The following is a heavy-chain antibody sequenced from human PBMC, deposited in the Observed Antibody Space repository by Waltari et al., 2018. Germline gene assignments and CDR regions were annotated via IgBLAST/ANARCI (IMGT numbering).Heavy chain of an antibody. D-gene: IGHD2-2*02. J-gene: IGHJ6*02. CDR1: GGTFSSYA. CDR2: IIPIFGTA. Sequence: QVQLVQSGAEVKKPGSSVKVSCKASGGTFSSYAISWVRQAPGQGLEWMGGIIPIFGTANYAQKFQGRVTITADESTSTAYMELSSLRSEDTAVYYCARGEGYCSSTSCYIRWYYYYGMDVWGQGTTVTVSS. CDR3: ARGEGYCSSTSCYIRWYYYYGMDV. V-gene: IGHV1-69*01.